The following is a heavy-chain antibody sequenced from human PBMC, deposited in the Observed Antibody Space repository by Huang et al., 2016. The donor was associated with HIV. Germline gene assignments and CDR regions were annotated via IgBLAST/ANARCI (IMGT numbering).Heavy chain of an antibody. CDR3: SRDDFWSGYSDYYGLDV. Sequence: EVQLLESGGGLVQPGGSLRLSCAASGFTFNSYAMSWVREAPGKGLEWVSAIIGRGGNTYYADSVKGRFTISRDNSKNTLFLQMSGLRAEDTAVYYCSRDDFWSGYSDYYGLDVWGQGTTVTVSS. CDR1: GFTFNSYA. J-gene: IGHJ6*02. D-gene: IGHD3-3*01. V-gene: IGHV3-23*01. CDR2: IIGRGGNT.